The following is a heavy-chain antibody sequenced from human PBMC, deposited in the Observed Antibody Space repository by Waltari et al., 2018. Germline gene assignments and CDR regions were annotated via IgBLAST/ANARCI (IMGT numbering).Heavy chain of an antibody. CDR3: ARGQKYYDYIWGSYRYTGFDY. V-gene: IGHV1-8*03. CDR2: MNPNSGNT. CDR1: GYTFTSYD. J-gene: IGHJ4*02. D-gene: IGHD3-16*02. Sequence: QVQLVQSGAEVKKPGASVKVSCKASGYTFTSYDINWVRQATGQGLEWMGWMNPNSGNTGYAQKFQGRVTITRNTSISTAYMELSSLRSEDTAVYYCARGQKYYDYIWGSYRYTGFDYWGQGTLVTVSS.